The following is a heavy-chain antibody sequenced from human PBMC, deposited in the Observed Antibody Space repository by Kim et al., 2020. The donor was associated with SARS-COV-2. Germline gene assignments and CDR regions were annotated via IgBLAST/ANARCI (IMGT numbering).Heavy chain of an antibody. CDR3: EASDY. Sequence: GGSLRLSCAASGFTFSRYAMSWARQAPGKGLEWVSTISDSGVRTHYADSVKGRFTISRDNSKSTLFLHMNSLRAEDTAIYYCEASDYWGPGSLVTVSS. CDR1: GFTFSRYA. CDR2: ISDSGVRT. V-gene: IGHV3-23*01. J-gene: IGHJ4*02.